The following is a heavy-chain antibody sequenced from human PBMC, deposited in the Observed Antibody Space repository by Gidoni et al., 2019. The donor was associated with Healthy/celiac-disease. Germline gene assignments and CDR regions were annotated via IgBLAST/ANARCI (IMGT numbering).Heavy chain of an antibody. D-gene: IGHD5-12*01. CDR3: ASITRYSGYDSEVGGDY. Sequence: QVQLVQSGAEVTKPGSSVKVSCKASGGTFISSAISWVRQAPGQGLEGMGGIIPIFGTANYAQKFQGRVTITADESTSTAYMELSSLRSEDTAVYYCASITRYSGYDSEVGGDYWGQGTLVTVSS. J-gene: IGHJ4*02. CDR2: IIPIFGTA. CDR1: GGTFISSA. V-gene: IGHV1-69*01.